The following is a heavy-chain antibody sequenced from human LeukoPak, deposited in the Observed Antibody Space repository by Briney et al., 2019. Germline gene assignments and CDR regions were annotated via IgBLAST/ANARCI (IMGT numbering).Heavy chain of an antibody. CDR1: GGTFSSYV. CDR3: AREGSCSSTSCPNYYYYYMDV. CDR2: IIPIFGTA. D-gene: IGHD2-2*01. J-gene: IGHJ6*03. V-gene: IGHV1-69*01. Sequence: VASVKVSCKASGGTFSSYVISWVRQAPGQGLEWMGGIIPIFGTANYAQKFQGRVTITADESTSTAYMELSSLRSEDTAVYYCAREGSCSSTSCPNYYYYYMDVWGKGTTVTVSS.